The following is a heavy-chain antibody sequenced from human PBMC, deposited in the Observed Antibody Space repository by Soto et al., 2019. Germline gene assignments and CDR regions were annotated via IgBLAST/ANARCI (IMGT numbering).Heavy chain of an antibody. CDR1: GGSINYNSYH. Sequence: QLQLQESGPGLVKPSETLSLTCSVSGGSINYNSYHWGWIRQPPGQGLEWIGSIFYPGTTFYNPSLESRVTMSVDTSKNSFSLHLTSVTAVDTAVYFWARLVVVAPVANVWGQGTLVTVSS. CDR3: ARLVVVAPVANV. V-gene: IGHV4-39*02. CDR2: IFYPGTT. J-gene: IGHJ4*02. D-gene: IGHD2-2*01.